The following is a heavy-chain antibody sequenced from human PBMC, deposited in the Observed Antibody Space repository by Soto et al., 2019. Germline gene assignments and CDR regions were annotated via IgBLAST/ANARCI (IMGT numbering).Heavy chain of an antibody. V-gene: IGHV3-23*01. CDR2: ISGTGDST. CDR3: VKDGRITMVRGVTIPPGY. CDR1: GFTFSNYD. Sequence: GGSLRLSCVASGFTFSNYDMSWVRQAPGKGLEWVSGISGTGDSTDYADSVKGRSTISRDNSKNTLYLQMNGLRAEDTAVYYCVKDGRITMVRGVTIPPGYWGQGTLVTVSS. D-gene: IGHD3-10*01. J-gene: IGHJ4*02.